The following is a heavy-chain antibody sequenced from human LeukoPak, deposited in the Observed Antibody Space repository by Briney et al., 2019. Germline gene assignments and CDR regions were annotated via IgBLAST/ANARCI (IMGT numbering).Heavy chain of an antibody. J-gene: IGHJ6*02. D-gene: IGHD6-13*01. CDR3: AREQLVPYYYYGMDV. CDR1: GFTFSSYA. V-gene: IGHV3-64*01. CDR2: ISSNGGST. Sequence: GGSLSLSCAASGFTFSSYAMHWVRQAPGKGLEYVSAISSNGGSTYYANSVKGRFTISRDNSKNTLYLQMGSLRAEDMAVYYCAREQLVPYYYYGMDVWGQGTTVTVSS.